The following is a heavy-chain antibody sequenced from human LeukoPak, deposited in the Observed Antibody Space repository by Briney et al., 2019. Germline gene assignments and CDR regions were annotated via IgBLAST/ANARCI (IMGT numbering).Heavy chain of an antibody. D-gene: IGHD3-22*01. CDR1: GFTFSSYA. V-gene: IGHV3-23*01. CDR2: ISGSGGST. CDR3: AKDSDSSGYYFEYYGMDV. J-gene: IGHJ6*02. Sequence: PGGSLRLSCAASGFTFSSYAMSWVRQAPGKGLEWVSAISGSGGSTYYADSVKGRFTISRDNSKNTLYLQMNSLRAEDTAVYYCAKDSDSSGYYFEYYGMDVWGQGTTVTVSS.